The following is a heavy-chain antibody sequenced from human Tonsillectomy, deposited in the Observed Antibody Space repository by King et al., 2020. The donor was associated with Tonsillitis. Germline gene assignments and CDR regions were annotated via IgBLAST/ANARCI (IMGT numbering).Heavy chain of an antibody. Sequence: QLVQSGAEVKKPGESLKISCKVSGYNFTTYWIVWVRQMPGKGLEWMGIIYPDDSDARYSPSFQGQVSMSADKSILPAYLQWSSLKASDTAIFYCARGEGFDFDYWGQGTLVTVSS. CDR2: IYPDDSDA. D-gene: IGHD3-16*01. J-gene: IGHJ4*02. CDR1: GYNFTTYW. V-gene: IGHV5-51*01. CDR3: ARGEGFDFDY.